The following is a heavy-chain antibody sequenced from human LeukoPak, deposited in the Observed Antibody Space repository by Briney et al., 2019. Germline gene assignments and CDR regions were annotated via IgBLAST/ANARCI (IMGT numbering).Heavy chain of an antibody. V-gene: IGHV4-39*01. CDR3: ARLSGTHYEAIDY. J-gene: IGHJ4*02. Sequence: YMXWLRQPPGKGLEWIGSIYYNGGAYYNPSLKSRVTISVDTSKNQFSLKLSSVTAADMAVYYCARLSGTHYEAIDYWGQGTLVTVSS. CDR1: Y. CDR2: IYYNGGA. D-gene: IGHD1-14*01.